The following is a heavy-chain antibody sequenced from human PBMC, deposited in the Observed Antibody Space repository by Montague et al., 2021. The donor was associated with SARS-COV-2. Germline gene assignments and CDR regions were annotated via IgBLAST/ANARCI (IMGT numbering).Heavy chain of an antibody. CDR2: IYYCGST. CDR1: GDSISRSY. V-gene: IGHV4-59*08. J-gene: IGHJ6*02. CDR3: ARHLSINPYGIDV. Sequence: SETLSLTCTVSGDSISRSYWNWIRQSPGKGLEWIGYIYYCGSTNYNPSLQSRLTISVDTSQNQFSLTLTSVTAADTAIYYCARHLSINPYGIDVWGQGTTVTVSS.